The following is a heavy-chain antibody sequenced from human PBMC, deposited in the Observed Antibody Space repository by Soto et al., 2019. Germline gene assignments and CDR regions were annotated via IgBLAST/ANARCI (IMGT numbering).Heavy chain of an antibody. CDR2: IKSKTDGGTT. CDR1: SVSNAW. Sequence: SVSNAWMNWVRPAPGKGLEWVGRIKSKTDGGTTDYAAPVKGRFTISRDDSKNTLYLQMNSLKTEDTAVYYCTTDPSPTVHLDYWGQGTLVTVSS. CDR3: TTDPSPTVHLDY. J-gene: IGHJ4*02. D-gene: IGHD4-17*01. V-gene: IGHV3-15*07.